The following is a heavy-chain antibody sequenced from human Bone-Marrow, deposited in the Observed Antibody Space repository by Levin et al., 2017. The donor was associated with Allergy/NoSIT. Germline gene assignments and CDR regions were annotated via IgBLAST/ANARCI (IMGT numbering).Heavy chain of an antibody. CDR1: GGTFSSYA. CDR3: ARGFFPYYGSGSYPTLGYFDY. V-gene: IGHV1-69*13. CDR2: IIPIFGTA. D-gene: IGHD3-10*01. J-gene: IGHJ4*02. Sequence: VASVKVSCKASGGTFSSYAISWVRQAPGQGLEWMGGIIPIFGTANYAQKFQGRVTITADESTSTAYMELSSLRSEDTAVYYCARGFFPYYGSGSYPTLGYFDYWGQGTLVTVSS.